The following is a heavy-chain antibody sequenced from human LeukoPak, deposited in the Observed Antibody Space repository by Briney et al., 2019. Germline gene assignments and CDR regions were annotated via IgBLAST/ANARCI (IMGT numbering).Heavy chain of an antibody. Sequence: GGSLRLSCAASGFTFSSYSMNWVRQAPGKGLEWVSSISSSSSYIYYADSVKGRFTISRDNAKNSLYLQMYSLRAEDTAVYYCARDLKQWLVPPDYWGQGTLVTVSS. V-gene: IGHV3-21*01. D-gene: IGHD6-19*01. CDR3: ARDLKQWLVPPDY. J-gene: IGHJ4*02. CDR1: GFTFSSYS. CDR2: ISSSSSYI.